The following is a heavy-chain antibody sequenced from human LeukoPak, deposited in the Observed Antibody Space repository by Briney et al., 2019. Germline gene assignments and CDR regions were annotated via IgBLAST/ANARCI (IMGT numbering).Heavy chain of an antibody. D-gene: IGHD6-13*01. CDR2: INSDGSST. Sequence: PGGSLRLSCAASGFTFSSYWMHWVRQAPGKGLVWVSRINSDGSSTSYADSVKGRFAISRDNSKNTLYLQMSSLRAEDTAVYYCAKEAGSSWYFFDCWGQGTLVTVSS. CDR1: GFTFSSYW. V-gene: IGHV3-74*01. J-gene: IGHJ4*02. CDR3: AKEAGSSWYFFDC.